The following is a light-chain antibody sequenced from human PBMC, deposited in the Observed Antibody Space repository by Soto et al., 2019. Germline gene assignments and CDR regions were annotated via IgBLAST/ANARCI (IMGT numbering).Light chain of an antibody. CDR1: SGHSSDA. Sequence: QPVLTQSPSASASLGASVKLTCTLSSGHSSDAIAWHQQQPEKGPRYLMKVNSDGSYIKGDGIPGRFSGSTSGAERYLTISSLQSEDEADYYCQTWGTGIHVVFGGGTKLTVL. CDR2: VNSDGSY. CDR3: QTWGTGIHVV. V-gene: IGLV4-69*01. J-gene: IGLJ2*01.